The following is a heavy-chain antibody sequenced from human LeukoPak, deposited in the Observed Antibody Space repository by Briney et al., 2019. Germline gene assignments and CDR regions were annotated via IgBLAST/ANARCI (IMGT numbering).Heavy chain of an antibody. J-gene: IGHJ2*01. Sequence: GGSLRLSCAASGFIFSSYAMSWVRQAPGKGLEWVSAISGSGGSTYYADSVKGRFTISRDNSKNTLYLQMNSLRAEDTAVYYCAKKVPGIAAAGDWYFDLWGRGTLVTVSS. CDR2: ISGSGGST. CDR3: AKKVPGIAAAGDWYFDL. D-gene: IGHD6-13*01. CDR1: GFIFSSYA. V-gene: IGHV3-23*01.